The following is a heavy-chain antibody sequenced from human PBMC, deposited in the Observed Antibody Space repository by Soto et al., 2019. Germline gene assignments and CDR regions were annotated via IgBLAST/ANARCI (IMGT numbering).Heavy chain of an antibody. CDR1: GGSIISGDDF. Sequence: QVQLQESGPGLVKPSQTLSLTCTVSGGSIISGDDFWTWIRQPPGKGLEWIGYIYYSGSTYYNPSLKSRLTMSVDTSKNQFSLKLSSVTAADTAVYDCARDRAKWKDYYYYGMDVWGQGTTVTVSS. D-gene: IGHD1-20*01. V-gene: IGHV4-30-4*01. CDR2: IYYSGST. J-gene: IGHJ6*02. CDR3: ARDRAKWKDYYYYGMDV.